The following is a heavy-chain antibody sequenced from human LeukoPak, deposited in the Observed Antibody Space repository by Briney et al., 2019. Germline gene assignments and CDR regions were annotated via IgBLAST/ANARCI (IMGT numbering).Heavy chain of an antibody. J-gene: IGHJ3*02. Sequence: GGSLRLSCAASSFNFRTHDMSWVRQAPGKGLEWVASISGTSDGTYYADSVKGRFTISRDNSKNMLYLQMNSLRAEDTAVYYCVRWQDIWGQGAMVTVSS. V-gene: IGHV3-23*01. CDR2: ISGTSDGT. D-gene: IGHD5-24*01. CDR1: SFNFRTHD. CDR3: VRWQDI.